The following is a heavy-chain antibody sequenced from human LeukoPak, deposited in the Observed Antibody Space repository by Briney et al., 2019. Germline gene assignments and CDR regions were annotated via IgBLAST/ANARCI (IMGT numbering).Heavy chain of an antibody. CDR3: ARYYYDSSGYYYFDY. CDR1: GFTFSSYE. Sequence: GGSLRLSCAASGFTFSSYEMNWVRQAPGKGLEWVSYISSSGSTIYYADSMKGRFTISRDNSKNSLYLQMNSLRAEDTAVYYCARYYYDSSGYYYFDYWGQGTLVTVSS. J-gene: IGHJ4*02. D-gene: IGHD3-22*01. CDR2: ISSSGSTI. V-gene: IGHV3-48*03.